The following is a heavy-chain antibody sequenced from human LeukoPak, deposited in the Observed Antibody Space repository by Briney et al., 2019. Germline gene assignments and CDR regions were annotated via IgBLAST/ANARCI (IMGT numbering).Heavy chain of an antibody. V-gene: IGHV5-10-1*01. D-gene: IGHD5-24*01. CDR1: GYSFPSYW. Sequence: GESLRISCKVSGYSFPSYWITWVRQVPGKGLEWMGRIAPSDSYTNYNPSFEGHVTMSVEKSITTVYLQWSSLKASDTAMYYCARQDDGMDVWGQGTTVTVSS. J-gene: IGHJ6*02. CDR2: IAPSDSYT. CDR3: ARQDDGMDV.